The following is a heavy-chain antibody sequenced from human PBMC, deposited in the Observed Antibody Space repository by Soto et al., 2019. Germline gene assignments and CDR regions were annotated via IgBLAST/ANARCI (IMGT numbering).Heavy chain of an antibody. J-gene: IGHJ6*02. CDR3: ARAAYYYGMDV. V-gene: IGHV3-53*01. CDR2: FYGGGST. Sequence: EVQLVESGGGLIQPGGSLRLSCAASGFTVSDNYMSWVRQAPGKGLEWVSVFYGGGSTYYADSVKGRFTISRDNSKNTLYLQMNSLRAEDTAVYYCARAAYYYGMDVCGQGTTVTVSS. CDR1: GFTVSDNY. D-gene: IGHD6-25*01.